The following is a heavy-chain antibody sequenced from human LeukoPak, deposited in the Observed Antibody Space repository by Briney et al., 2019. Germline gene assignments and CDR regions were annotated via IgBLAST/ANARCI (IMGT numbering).Heavy chain of an antibody. D-gene: IGHD3-16*01. Sequence: GGSLRLSCAASGFTFSSYGMHWVRQAPGKGLEWVAVIWYDGSNKYYADSVKGRFTISRDNSKNTLYLQMNSLRAEDTAVYYCARRGGAAVYYFGYWGQGTLVTVSS. CDR2: IWYDGSNK. CDR1: GFTFSSYG. CDR3: ARRGGAAVYYFGY. J-gene: IGHJ4*02. V-gene: IGHV3-33*01.